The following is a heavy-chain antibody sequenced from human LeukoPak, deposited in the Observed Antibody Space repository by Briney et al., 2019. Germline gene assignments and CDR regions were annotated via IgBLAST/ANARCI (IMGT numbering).Heavy chain of an antibody. CDR3: ARDNRGYSSSWFDY. J-gene: IGHJ4*02. D-gene: IGHD6-13*01. CDR1: GYSISSGYY. Sequence: SETLSLTCTVSGYSISSGYYWGWIRQPPGKGLEWIGSIYYSGSTYYNPSLKSRVTISVDTSKNQFSLKLSSVTAADTAVYYCARDNRGYSSSWFDYWGQGTLVTVSS. CDR2: IYYSGST. V-gene: IGHV4-38-2*02.